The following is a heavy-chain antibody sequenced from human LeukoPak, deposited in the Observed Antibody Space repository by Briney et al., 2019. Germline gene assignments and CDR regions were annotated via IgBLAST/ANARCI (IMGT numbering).Heavy chain of an antibody. CDR1: GFTFSSYG. Sequence: GGSLRLSCAASGFTFSSYGMHWVRQAPGKGLEWVAFIQYDESDKYYADSVRGRFTISRDNSKNTLYLQMNSLRAEDTAVYYCAREGGITVAGKFDSWGQGTLVTVSS. V-gene: IGHV3-30*02. J-gene: IGHJ4*02. CDR3: AREGGITVAGKFDS. D-gene: IGHD6-19*01. CDR2: IQYDESDK.